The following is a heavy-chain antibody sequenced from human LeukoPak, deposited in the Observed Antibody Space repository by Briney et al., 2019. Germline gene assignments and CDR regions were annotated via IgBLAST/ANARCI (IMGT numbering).Heavy chain of an antibody. Sequence: ASVKVSCKASGDTFTSYYMHLVRQAPGQGLEWMGIINPSGGSTSYAQKFQGRVTMTRDTSTSTVYMELSSLRSEDTAVYYCARDPKVAAAGTRYFDLWGRGTLVTVSS. CDR3: ARDPKVAAAGTRYFDL. V-gene: IGHV1-46*01. CDR2: INPSGGST. D-gene: IGHD6-13*01. CDR1: GDTFTSYY. J-gene: IGHJ2*01.